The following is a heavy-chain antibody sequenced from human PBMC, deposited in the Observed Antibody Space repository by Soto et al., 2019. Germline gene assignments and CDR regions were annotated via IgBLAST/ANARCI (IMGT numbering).Heavy chain of an antibody. CDR3: AKSFSSSPWFDP. J-gene: IGHJ5*02. V-gene: IGHV3-23*01. D-gene: IGHD6-6*01. CDR2: ISGSGGST. CDR1: GFTFSSYA. Sequence: LRLSCAASGFTFSSYAMSWVRQAPGKGLEWVSAISGSGGSTYYADSVKGRFTISRDNSKNTLYLQMNSLRAEDTAVYYCAKSFSSSPWFDPWGQGTLVTVPS.